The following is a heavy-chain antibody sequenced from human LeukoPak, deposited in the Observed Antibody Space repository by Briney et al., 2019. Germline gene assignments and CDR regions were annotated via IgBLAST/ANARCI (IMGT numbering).Heavy chain of an antibody. J-gene: IGHJ4*02. CDR2: ISYDGSNK. CDR1: GFTFSSYA. Sequence: GGSLRLSCAASGFTFSSYAMHWVRQAPGKGLKWVAVISYDGSNKYYADSVKGRFTISRDNSKNTLYLQMNSLRAEDTAVYYCARGGFTYSSGPDDYWGQGTLVTVSS. D-gene: IGHD3-22*01. V-gene: IGHV3-30*04. CDR3: ARGGFTYSSGPDDY.